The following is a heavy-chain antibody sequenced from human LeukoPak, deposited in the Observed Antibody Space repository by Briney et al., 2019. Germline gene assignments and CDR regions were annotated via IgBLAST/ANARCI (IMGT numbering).Heavy chain of an antibody. CDR3: ARDRRGDFWSGYYIYYYYMDV. Sequence: SETLSLTCTVSGGSISSYYWSWIRQPAGKGLEWIGRIYTSGSTNYNPSLKSRVTMSVDTSKNQFSLKLSSVTAADTAVYYCARDRRGDFWSGYYIYYYYMDVWGKGTTVTVSS. V-gene: IGHV4-4*07. CDR1: GGSISSYY. J-gene: IGHJ6*03. D-gene: IGHD3-3*01. CDR2: IYTSGST.